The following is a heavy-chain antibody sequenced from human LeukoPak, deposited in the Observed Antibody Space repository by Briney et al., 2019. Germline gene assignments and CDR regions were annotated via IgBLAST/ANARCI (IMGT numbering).Heavy chain of an antibody. CDR2: INHSGST. CDR1: GGSFSGYY. Sequence: SETLSLTCAVYGGSFSGYYWSWIRQPPGKGLEWIGEINHSGSTNYNPSLKSRVTISVDTSKNQFSLKLSSVTAADTAVYYCARERAQRRYNWFDPWGQGTLVTVSS. J-gene: IGHJ5*02. CDR3: ARERAQRRYNWFDP. D-gene: IGHD1-1*01. V-gene: IGHV4-34*01.